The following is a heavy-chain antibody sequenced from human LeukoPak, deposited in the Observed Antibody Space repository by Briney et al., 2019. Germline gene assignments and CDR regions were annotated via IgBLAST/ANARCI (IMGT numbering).Heavy chain of an antibody. CDR2: IGPSSDNI. CDR1: GFTFSDYF. CDR3: ARDQRSRINWFDP. Sequence: GGSLRLSCAASGFTFSDYFMSWVRQAPEKGLEWVSYIGPSSDNINYADSVKGRFTVSRDNAKNSLYLQMNSLRAEDTAVYYCARDQRSRINWFDPWGQGTLVTVSS. D-gene: IGHD6-13*01. J-gene: IGHJ5*02. V-gene: IGHV3-11*06.